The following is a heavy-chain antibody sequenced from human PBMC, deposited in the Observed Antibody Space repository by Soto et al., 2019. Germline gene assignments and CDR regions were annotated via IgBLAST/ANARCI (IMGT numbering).Heavy chain of an antibody. J-gene: IGHJ3*02. D-gene: IGHD3-10*01. CDR2: ISPAGSSI. CDR1: GFSFSIYS. Sequence: EGQLVEFGGGLVKPGGSLRLSCAASGFSFSIYSYNWVRQAPGKGLEWLSYISPAGSSIYYADSVKGRFTISRDSASDSVCLQMNGLGAEEMAVYYCAKDRGGSGAFDIWGQGTMVTVSS. V-gene: IGHV3-48*01. CDR3: AKDRGGSGAFDI.